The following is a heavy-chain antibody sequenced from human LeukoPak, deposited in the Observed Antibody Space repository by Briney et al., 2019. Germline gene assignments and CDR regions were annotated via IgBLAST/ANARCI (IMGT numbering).Heavy chain of an antibody. V-gene: IGHV4-34*01. CDR3: ATDYGDFGGLDY. CDR1: GGSFSSYY. Sequence: PSETLSLTRAVYGGSFSSYYWSWIRQPPGKGLEWIGEIDHSGSTNYNPSLKSRVTISVVTSKNQFSLKLTSVTAADTAVYYCATDYGDFGGLDYWGQGTLVTVSS. J-gene: IGHJ4*02. D-gene: IGHD4-17*01. CDR2: IDHSGST.